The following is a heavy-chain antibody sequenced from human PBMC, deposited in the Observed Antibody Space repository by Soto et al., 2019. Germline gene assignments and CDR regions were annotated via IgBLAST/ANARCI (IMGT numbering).Heavy chain of an antibody. Sequence: PSSTLSLTCTVSVGSTSSDNYWSLIRQPPGKGLEWIGHIYYSGNTDYNPSLKSRLAISIDTSKNQFSLKLSSVTAADTAVYFFAREGGESSDGLYYFDSWGQGSLVTVSS. D-gene: IGHD3-16*01. V-gene: IGHV4-30-4*01. CDR1: VGSTSSDNY. J-gene: IGHJ4*02. CDR3: AREGGESSDGLYYFDS. CDR2: IYYSGNT.